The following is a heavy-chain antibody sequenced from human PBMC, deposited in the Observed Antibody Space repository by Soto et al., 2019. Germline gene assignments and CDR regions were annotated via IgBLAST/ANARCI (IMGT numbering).Heavy chain of an antibody. Sequence: SENLSLTYTCSGCSVRNGSYYWTLFRQPPGNGLEWIGHIYYNGTTYYNPTLKSRVSISVDTSKNQFSLKLSSVTAADTAVYYCARKTRLLIWFGGLHDWGRG. V-gene: IGHV4-31*03. CDR3: ARKTRLLIWFGGLHD. CDR2: IYYNGTT. CDR1: GCSVRNGSYY. J-gene: IGHJ1*01. D-gene: IGHD3-10*01.